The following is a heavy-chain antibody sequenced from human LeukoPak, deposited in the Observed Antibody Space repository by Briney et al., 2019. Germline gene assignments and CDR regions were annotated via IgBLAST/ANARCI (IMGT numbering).Heavy chain of an antibody. Sequence: GGSLRLSCAASGFTFSSYEMNWVRQAPGKGLEWVSYISSSGNTIYYADSVKGRFTISRDNAKNSLYLQMNSLRAEDTAVYYCAKRGYSYGYGPYYFDYWVQGTLVTVSS. D-gene: IGHD5-18*01. V-gene: IGHV3-48*03. CDR3: AKRGYSYGYGPYYFDY. CDR1: GFTFSSYE. CDR2: ISSSGNTI. J-gene: IGHJ4*02.